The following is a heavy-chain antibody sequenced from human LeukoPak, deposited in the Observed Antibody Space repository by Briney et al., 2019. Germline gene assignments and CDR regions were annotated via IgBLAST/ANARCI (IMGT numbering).Heavy chain of an antibody. D-gene: IGHD3-16*02. V-gene: IGHV1-46*01. CDR2: INPSGGST. CDR3: ARDAQGVYVWGSYRYRFDP. Sequence: ASVKVSCKASGYTFTSYYMHWVRQAPGQGLEWMGIINPSGGSTSYAQKFQGRVTMTRDTSTSTVYMELSSLRSEDTAVYYCARDAQGVYVWGSYRYRFDPWGQGTLVTVSS. J-gene: IGHJ5*02. CDR1: GYTFTSYY.